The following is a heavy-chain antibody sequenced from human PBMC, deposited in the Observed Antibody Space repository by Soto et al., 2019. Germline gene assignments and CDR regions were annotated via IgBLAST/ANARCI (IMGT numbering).Heavy chain of an antibody. CDR2: INPSGGSI. J-gene: IGHJ5*02. CDR1: GYTFTTYY. CDR3: ARGGYDSTENWFDP. V-gene: IGHV1-46*01. Sequence: ASVKVSCMASGYTFTTYYIHWVRQAPGQGLEWMGVINPSGGSINYAQKFQGRVTMTRNTSISTAYMELSSLRSEDTAVYYCARGGYDSTENWFDPWGQGTLVTVSS. D-gene: IGHD3-22*01.